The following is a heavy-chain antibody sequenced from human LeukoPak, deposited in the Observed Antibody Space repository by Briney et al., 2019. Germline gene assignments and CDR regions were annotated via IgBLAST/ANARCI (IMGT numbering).Heavy chain of an antibody. CDR2: ISAYNGNT. J-gene: IGHJ5*02. Sequence: ASVKVSCKASGYTFTSYGISWVRQAPGQGLEWMGWISAYNGNTNYAQKLQGRVTMTTDTSTSTAYMELRSLRSDDTAVCYCARSFEGVRGVIMAEVNWFDPWGQGTLVTVSS. D-gene: IGHD3-10*01. V-gene: IGHV1-18*01. CDR1: GYTFTSYG. CDR3: ARSFEGVRGVIMAEVNWFDP.